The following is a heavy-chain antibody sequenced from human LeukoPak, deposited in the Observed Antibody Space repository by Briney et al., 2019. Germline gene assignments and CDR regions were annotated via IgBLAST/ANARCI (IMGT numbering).Heavy chain of an antibody. CDR2: IKTDTGNP. V-gene: IGHV7-4-1*02. J-gene: IGHJ4*02. D-gene: IGHD3-10*01. CDR3: ARDAALITLVETPYNFDF. CDR1: GYTFTSYA. Sequence: EASVKVSCKASGYTFTSYAMNWVRQAPGQGLEWMGWIKTDTGNPTYAQGFTGRFVFSLDTSLSTAYLQINSLKADDTAVYYCARDAALITLVETPYNFDFWGQGSLVTVSS.